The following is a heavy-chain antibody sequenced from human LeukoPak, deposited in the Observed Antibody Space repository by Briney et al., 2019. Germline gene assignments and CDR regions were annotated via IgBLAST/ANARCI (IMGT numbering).Heavy chain of an antibody. CDR2: ISGSGGST. D-gene: IGHD6-6*01. J-gene: IGHJ4*02. CDR3: AKDHGRSSALGAGDY. Sequence: PGGSLRLSCAASGFTFSSYAMSWVRRAPGKGLEWVSAISGSGGSTYYADSVKGRFTVSRDNSKNTLYLQMNSLRADDTAVYYCAKDHGRSSALGAGDYWGQGTLVTVSS. CDR1: GFTFSSYA. V-gene: IGHV3-23*01.